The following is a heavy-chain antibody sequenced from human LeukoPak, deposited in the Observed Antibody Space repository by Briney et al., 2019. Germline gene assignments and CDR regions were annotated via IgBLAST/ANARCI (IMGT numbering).Heavy chain of an antibody. V-gene: IGHV4-34*01. D-gene: IGHD2-2*01. Sequence: SETLSLTCAVYGGSFSGYYWSWIRQPPGKGLEWIGEINHSGSTNYNPSLKSRVTISVDTSKNQFSLKLSSVTAADTAVYFCARGAQRYCSSTTCPEWFDPWGQGTLVTVSS. CDR1: GGSFSGYY. CDR2: INHSGST. CDR3: ARGAQRYCSSTTCPEWFDP. J-gene: IGHJ5*02.